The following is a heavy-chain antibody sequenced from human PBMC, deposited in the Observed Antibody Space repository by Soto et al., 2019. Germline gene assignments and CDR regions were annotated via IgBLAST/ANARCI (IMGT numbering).Heavy chain of an antibody. CDR2: ISYDGSNK. CDR1: GFTFSSYA. Sequence: QVQLVESGGGVVQPGRSLRLSCAASGFTFSSYAMHWVRQAPGKGLEWVAVISYDGSNKYYADSVKGRFTISRDNSKNTLYLQMNSLRAEDTAVYYCARAPGSRPVWGQGTLVTVSS. CDR3: ARAPGSRPV. J-gene: IGHJ4*02. D-gene: IGHD2-2*01. V-gene: IGHV3-30-3*01.